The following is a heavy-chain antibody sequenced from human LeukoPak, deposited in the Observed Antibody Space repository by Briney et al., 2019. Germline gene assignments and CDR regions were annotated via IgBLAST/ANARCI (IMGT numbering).Heavy chain of an antibody. CDR2: ISSSSSYI. CDR3: ARAPGPYDSSGHYFNFEY. V-gene: IGHV3-21*01. Sequence: PGGSLRLSCAASGVTFSSYSMNWVRQAPGKGLEWVSSISSSSSYIYYADSVKGRFTISRDNAKNSLYLQMNSLRAEDTAVYYCARAPGPYDSSGHYFNFEYWGQGTLVTVSS. CDR1: GVTFSSYS. J-gene: IGHJ4*02. D-gene: IGHD3-22*01.